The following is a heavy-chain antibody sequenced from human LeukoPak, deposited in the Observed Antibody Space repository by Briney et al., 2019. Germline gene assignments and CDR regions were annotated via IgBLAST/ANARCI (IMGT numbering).Heavy chain of an antibody. D-gene: IGHD5-12*01. CDR1: GGTFSSYA. Sequence: GASVKVSCKASGGTFSSYAISWVRQAPGQGLEWMGGIIPIFGTANYAQKFQGRVTITADESTSTAYMELSSLRSEDTAVYYCARAVGSGYDTQFDYWGQGTLVTVSS. J-gene: IGHJ4*02. CDR2: IIPIFGTA. V-gene: IGHV1-69*13. CDR3: ARAVGSGYDTQFDY.